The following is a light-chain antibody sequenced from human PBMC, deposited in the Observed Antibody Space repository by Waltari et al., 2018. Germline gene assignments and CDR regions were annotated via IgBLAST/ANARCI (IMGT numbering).Light chain of an antibody. CDR3: GTWDSSLSGAV. CDR2: EDS. Sequence: QSVLTPPPSVSAAPGQRVTISCSGGSSNIGNNSVSWYRQFPGTAPKLLIYEDSGRPSGIPGRFSGSKSGTSATLDITGLQAGDEADYYCGTWDSSLSGAVFGGGTHLTVL. CDR1: SSNIGNNS. J-gene: IGLJ7*01. V-gene: IGLV1-51*02.